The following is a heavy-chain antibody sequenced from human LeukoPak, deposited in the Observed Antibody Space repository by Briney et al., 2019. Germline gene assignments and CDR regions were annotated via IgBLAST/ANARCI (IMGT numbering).Heavy chain of an antibody. Sequence: ASVKVSCKASGYTFTSYDITWVRQVSGQGLEWMGWMNPNSGNTDYAQKFQGRVTITRNTSISTAYMELSSLRSEDTAGYYCARRAVGNSYYYYMDVWGKGTTVTVSS. CDR2: MNPNSGNT. V-gene: IGHV1-8*03. J-gene: IGHJ6*03. CDR1: GYTFTSYD. D-gene: IGHD6-19*01. CDR3: ARRAVGNSYYYYMDV.